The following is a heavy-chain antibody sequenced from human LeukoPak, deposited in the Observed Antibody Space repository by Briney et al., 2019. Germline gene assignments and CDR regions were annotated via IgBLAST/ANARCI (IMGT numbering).Heavy chain of an antibody. V-gene: IGHV3-33*01. CDR2: IQYDGSIE. D-gene: IGHD2-2*01. Sequence: GGSLRLSSTASGFTFSSYGMHWVRQAPGRGLEWVAAIQYDGSIEYYADSVKGRFTISRDQSKNTLFLQVNSLRAEDTAVYYCARDSCGSPSCFDYWGQGTLVTVSS. CDR3: ARDSCGSPSCFDY. J-gene: IGHJ4*02. CDR1: GFTFSSYG.